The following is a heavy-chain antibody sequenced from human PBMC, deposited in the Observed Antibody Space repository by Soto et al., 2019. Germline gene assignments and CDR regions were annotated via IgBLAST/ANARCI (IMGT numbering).Heavy chain of an antibody. Sequence: EVQLVQSGAEAKKPGESLRISCKGSGYIFTNYWITWVRQMPGKGLEWMGYFDPTNSDTKYSPSFQGHVTISVDKSISTAYLQWSSLKASDTAMYYCARHDYGDYISGIDYWGQGTLVTVSS. D-gene: IGHD4-17*01. J-gene: IGHJ4*02. CDR1: GYIFTNYW. CDR3: ARHDYGDYISGIDY. V-gene: IGHV5-10-1*01. CDR2: FDPTNSDT.